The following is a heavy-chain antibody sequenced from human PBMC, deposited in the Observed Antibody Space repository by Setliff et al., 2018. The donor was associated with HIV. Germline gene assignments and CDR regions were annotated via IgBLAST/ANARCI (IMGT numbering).Heavy chain of an antibody. CDR2: IIPILGVA. D-gene: IGHD3-3*01. Sequence: ASVKVSCKASRSTFNSHTINWVRQAPGQGLDWMGRIIPILGVANYAQRFQGKVTSTADKSTSTAYMELTSLRFDDTAMYYCARGVQSPPHYSYYYMDVWGEGTMVTVSS. V-gene: IGHV1-69*02. CDR1: RSTFNSHT. J-gene: IGHJ6*03. CDR3: ARGVQSPPHYSYYYMDV.